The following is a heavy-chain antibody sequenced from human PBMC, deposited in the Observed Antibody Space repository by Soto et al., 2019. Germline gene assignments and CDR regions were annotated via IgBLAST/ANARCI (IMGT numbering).Heavy chain of an antibody. D-gene: IGHD6-19*01. V-gene: IGHV3-30-3*01. Sequence: GGSLRLSCAASGFTFSSYAMHWVRQAPGKGLEWVAVISYDGSNKYYADSVKGRFTISRDNSKNTLYLQMNSLRAEDTAVYYCARISNGYSCGWPFDYWGQGTLVTVSS. CDR1: GFTFSSYA. CDR2: ISYDGSNK. CDR3: ARISNGYSCGWPFDY. J-gene: IGHJ4*02.